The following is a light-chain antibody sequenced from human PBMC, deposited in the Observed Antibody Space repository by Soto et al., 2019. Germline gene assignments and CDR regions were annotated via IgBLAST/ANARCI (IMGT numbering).Light chain of an antibody. J-gene: IGKJ2*01. Sequence: EIVLTQSPGPLSLSPGERATLSCRASHSVSSSYLAWYQQKPGQAPRLLIYGASTRATGIPDRFSGSGSGTDFTLTISSLEPEDFAVYYCQQYGSSPPYTFGQGPKLDIK. V-gene: IGKV3-20*01. CDR2: GAS. CDR3: QQYGSSPPYT. CDR1: HSVSSSY.